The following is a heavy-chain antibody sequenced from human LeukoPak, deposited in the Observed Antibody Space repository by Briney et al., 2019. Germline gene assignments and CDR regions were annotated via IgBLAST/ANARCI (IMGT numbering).Heavy chain of an antibody. CDR1: GFTFSSYW. CDR2: INSDGSST. CDR3: ARDSGSSWYGMGRYNWFDP. J-gene: IGHJ5*02. Sequence: GGSLRLSCAASGFTFSSYWMHWVRQAPGKGLVWVSRINSDGSSTSYADSVKGRFTISRDNAKNTLYLQMNSLRAEDTAVYYCARDSGSSWYGMGRYNWFDPWGQGTLVTVSS. V-gene: IGHV3-74*01. D-gene: IGHD6-13*01.